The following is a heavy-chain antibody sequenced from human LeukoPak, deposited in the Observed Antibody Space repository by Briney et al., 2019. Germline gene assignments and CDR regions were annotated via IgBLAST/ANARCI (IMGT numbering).Heavy chain of an antibody. Sequence: GGSLRLSCAASGFTFSDYYMSWIRQAPGKGLEWVSSISSSSSYIYYADSVKGRFTISRDNAKNSLYLQMNSLRAEDTAVYYCARDRTIGELVDYWGQGTLVTVSS. CDR3: ARDRTIGELVDY. V-gene: IGHV3-11*06. D-gene: IGHD3-10*01. CDR1: GFTFSDYY. J-gene: IGHJ4*02. CDR2: ISSSSSYI.